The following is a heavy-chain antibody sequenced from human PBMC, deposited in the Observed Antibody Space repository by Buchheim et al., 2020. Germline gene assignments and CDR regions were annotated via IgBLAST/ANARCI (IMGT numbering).Heavy chain of an antibody. CDR2: ISWDGGST. CDR3: AKDIVDTAMVRVAYYYGMDV. V-gene: IGHV3-43*01. D-gene: IGHD5-18*01. J-gene: IGHJ6*02. Sequence: EVQLVESGGVAVQPGGSLRLSCAASGFTFDDYTLHWVRQDPGKGLEWVSLISWDGGSTYYADSVKGRFTISRDNSKNSLYLRMNRLRSEDTALYYCAKDIVDTAMVRVAYYYGMDVWGQGTT. CDR1: GFTFDDYT.